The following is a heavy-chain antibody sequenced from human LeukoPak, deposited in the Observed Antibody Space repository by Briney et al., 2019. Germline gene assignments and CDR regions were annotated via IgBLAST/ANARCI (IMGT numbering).Heavy chain of an antibody. CDR1: GFTFSSYA. Sequence: GGSLRLSCAASGFTFSSYAMSWVRQAPGKGLEWVSAISGSGGSTYYADSVKGRFTISRDNSKNTLFLQLNSLRAEDTAVYYCATQSSGWSSSFDYWGRGTVVAVSS. CDR2: ISGSGGST. J-gene: IGHJ4*02. CDR3: ATQSSGWSSSFDY. V-gene: IGHV3-23*01. D-gene: IGHD6-19*01.